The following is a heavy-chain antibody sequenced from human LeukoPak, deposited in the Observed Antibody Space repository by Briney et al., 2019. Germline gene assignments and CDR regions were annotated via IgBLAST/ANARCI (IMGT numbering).Heavy chain of an antibody. CDR2: INSDGSTT. CDR1: GFSFSSSW. V-gene: IGHV3-74*01. Sequence: GGSLRLSCAASGFSFSSSWMHWVRQAPGKGLVWVSRINSDGSTTNYADSVKGRFTISRDNSKNTLYLQMNSLRAEDTAVYYCATESHRYYYDSVMDVWGQGTTVTVSS. D-gene: IGHD3-22*01. J-gene: IGHJ6*02. CDR3: ATESHRYYYDSVMDV.